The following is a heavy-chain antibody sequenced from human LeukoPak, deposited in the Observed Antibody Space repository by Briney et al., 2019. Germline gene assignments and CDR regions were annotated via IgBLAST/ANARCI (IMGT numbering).Heavy chain of an antibody. CDR3: AGGLYDSSGYYPTSSPFDY. J-gene: IGHJ4*02. CDR1: GGSISSYY. CDR2: IYYSGST. Sequence: SETLSLTCTVSGGSISSYYWSWIRLPPGKGLEWIGYIYYSGSTNYNPSLKSRVTISVDTSKNQFSLKLSSVTAADTAVYYCAGGLYDSSGYYPTSSPFDYWGQGTLVTVSS. D-gene: IGHD3-22*01. V-gene: IGHV4-59*01.